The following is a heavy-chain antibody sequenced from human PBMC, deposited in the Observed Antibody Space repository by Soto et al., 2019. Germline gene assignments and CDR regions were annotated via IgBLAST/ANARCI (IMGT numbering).Heavy chain of an antibody. Sequence: QVQLVQSGAEEKKPGASVKVSCKASGYTFSTYAMHWVRQAPGQRLEWMGWINAGNGNTKYSQKFQGRVTITRDTSASTAYMELSSLRSEDTAVYYCARAPSWWYVDLWGRGTLVTVSS. CDR3: ARAPSWWYVDL. CDR2: INAGNGNT. V-gene: IGHV1-3*05. CDR1: GYTFSTYA. J-gene: IGHJ2*01.